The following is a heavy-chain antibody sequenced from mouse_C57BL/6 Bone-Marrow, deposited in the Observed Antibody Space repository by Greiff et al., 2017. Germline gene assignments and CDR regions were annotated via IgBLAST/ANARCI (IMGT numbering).Heavy chain of an antibody. CDR1: GFSLTSYG. Sequence: QVQLQQSGPGLVQPSQSLSITCTVSGFSLTSYGVHWVRQSPGKGLEWLGVIWSGGSTDYNAAFISRLSISKDNSKSQVFFKMNSLQADASAIYYCAINVIYYYGSSSMDYWGQGTSVTVSS. V-gene: IGHV2-2*01. D-gene: IGHD1-1*01. J-gene: IGHJ4*01. CDR3: AINVIYYYGSSSMDY. CDR2: IWSGGST.